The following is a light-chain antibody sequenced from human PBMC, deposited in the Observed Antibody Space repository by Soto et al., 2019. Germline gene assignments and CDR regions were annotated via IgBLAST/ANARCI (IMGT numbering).Light chain of an antibody. CDR1: QSVLYSSNNKNY. CDR3: QQYYSTPWT. J-gene: IGKJ1*01. V-gene: IGKV4-1*01. CDR2: WSS. Sequence: DIVMTQSPDSLAMSLGERATINCKSSQSVLYSSNNKNYLAWYQQKPGQAPKLLIYWSSTRESGVPDRFSGSGSGTDFTLTISSLQAEDVAVYYCQQYYSTPWTFGQGTKVEI.